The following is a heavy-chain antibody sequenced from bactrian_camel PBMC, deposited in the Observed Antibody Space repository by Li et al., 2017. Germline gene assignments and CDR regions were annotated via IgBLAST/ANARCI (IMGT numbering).Heavy chain of an antibody. CDR3: ATFGSFQLGTHSNAYTY. CDR1: GFAFSNYY. J-gene: IGHJ4*01. V-gene: IGHV3-2*01. Sequence: VQLVESGGGLVQPGGSLRLSCAASGFAFSNYYMNWVRQAPGKGLEWVSSITSDGTKTWYADSVKVRFTISRDNAKNTMYLQMNSLKSEDTALYYCATFGSFQLGTHSNAYTYWGQGTQVTVS. D-gene: IGHD2*01. CDR2: ITSDGTKT.